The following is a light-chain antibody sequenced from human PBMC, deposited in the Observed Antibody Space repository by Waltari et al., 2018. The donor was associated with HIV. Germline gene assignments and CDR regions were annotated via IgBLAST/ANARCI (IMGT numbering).Light chain of an antibody. J-gene: IGLJ3*02. CDR2: HNS. CDR3: AAWDDSVNGLV. CDR1: SSNIGRNT. Sequence: QSVLTQPPSASGTAGQRVTISCSGTSSNIGRNTVNWYQQLPGTAPKLLTYHNSQRPSGVPDRFSGSKSGTSASLAISGLQSEDEADYYCAAWDDSVNGLVFGGGTKLTV. V-gene: IGLV1-44*01.